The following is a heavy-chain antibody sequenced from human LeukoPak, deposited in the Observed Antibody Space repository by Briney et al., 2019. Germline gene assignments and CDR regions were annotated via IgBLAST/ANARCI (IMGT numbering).Heavy chain of an antibody. CDR2: IDYTGST. D-gene: IGHD6-13*01. Sequence: SETLSLTCTVSGGSIRSYFWSWIRQSPGKELEWIGFIDYTGSTHYNPSLESRVTMSVDTSRNQFSLKLSSVTAADTAVYHCARHEYSSTWYRYAVDVWGQGTTVTVSS. J-gene: IGHJ6*02. V-gene: IGHV4-59*08. CDR3: ARHEYSSTWYRYAVDV. CDR1: GGSIRSYF.